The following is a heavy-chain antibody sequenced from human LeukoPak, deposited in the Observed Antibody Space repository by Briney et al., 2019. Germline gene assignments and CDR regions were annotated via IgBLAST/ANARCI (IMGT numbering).Heavy chain of an antibody. CDR3: ARPPPACSSTSCYQHY. CDR1: GFTFSSYG. J-gene: IGHJ4*02. D-gene: IGHD2-2*01. Sequence: GGSLRLSCAASGFTFSSYGMHWVRHAPGKGLEGVAIISYDGSNKYYADSVKGRFTISRDNSKNTLYLQMNSLRAEDTAVYYCARPPPACSSTSCYQHYWGQGTLVTVSS. V-gene: IGHV3-30*03. CDR2: ISYDGSNK.